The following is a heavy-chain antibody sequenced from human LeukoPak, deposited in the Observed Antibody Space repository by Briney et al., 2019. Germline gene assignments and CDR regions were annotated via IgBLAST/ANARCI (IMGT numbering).Heavy chain of an antibody. CDR2: ISSSGSTK. D-gene: IGHD3-9*01. J-gene: IGHJ4*02. V-gene: IGHV3-11*01. CDR1: GFTFSDYY. Sequence: PGGSLRLSCAASGFTFSDYYMSWIRQAPGKGLEWLSYISSSGSTKNYADSVKGRFTISRDNAKNSLYLQMNSLRAEDTAVYYCVRSGIVTGHLAYWGQGTLVTVSS. CDR3: VRSGIVTGHLAY.